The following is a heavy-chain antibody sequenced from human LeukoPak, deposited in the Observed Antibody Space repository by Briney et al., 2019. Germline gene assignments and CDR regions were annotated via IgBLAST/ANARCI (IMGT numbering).Heavy chain of an antibody. CDR2: INPNSGGT. CDR1: GYTFTGYY. D-gene: IGHD6-13*01. V-gene: IGHV1-2*04. J-gene: IGHJ6*02. CDR3: ARGRESLAAASYYGMDV. Sequence: GASVKVSCKASGYTFTGYYMHWVRQAPGQGLEWMGWINPNSGGTNYAQKFQGWATMTRDTSISTAYMELSRLRSDDTAVYYCARGRESLAAASYYGMDVWGQGTTVTVSS.